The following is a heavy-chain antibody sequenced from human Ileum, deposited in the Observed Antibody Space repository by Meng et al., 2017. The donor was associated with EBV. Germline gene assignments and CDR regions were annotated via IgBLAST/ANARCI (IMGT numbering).Heavy chain of an antibody. J-gene: IGHJ4*02. V-gene: IGHV4-4*02. Sequence: QVRLQRSGTGPRKPSGTLSLSLDVSGGYISGSNWWSWARQPPGKGLEWIGEIYHSGGNNYNPSLKSRVTISVDKSKNQFSLILSSVTAADTAVYYCARVGQWLPIDYWGQGTLVTVSS. CDR2: IYHSGGN. D-gene: IGHD6-19*01. CDR3: ARVGQWLPIDY. CDR1: GGYISGSNW.